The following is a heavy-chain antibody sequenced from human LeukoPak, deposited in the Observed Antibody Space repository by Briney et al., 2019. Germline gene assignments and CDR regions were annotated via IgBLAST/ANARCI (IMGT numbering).Heavy chain of an antibody. D-gene: IGHD3-22*01. J-gene: IGHJ5*02. CDR3: ARQAVVVDNWFDP. CDR2: IYAGDPDT. V-gene: IGHV5-51*01. CDR1: GYIFTSYW. Sequence: GESLKISCKGSGYIFTSYWIGWVRQMPGKGLEWMGIIYAGDPDTRYSPSIQGQVTISADKSISTAYLQWSSLKASDTAMYYCARQAVVVDNWFDPWGQGTLVTVSS.